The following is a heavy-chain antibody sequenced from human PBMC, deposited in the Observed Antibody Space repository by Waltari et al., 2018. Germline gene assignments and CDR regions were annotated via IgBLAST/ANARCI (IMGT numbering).Heavy chain of an antibody. Sequence: EVQLVESGGGLIQPGGSLRLSCAASGFTVNSNYMSWVRQAPGKGLEWVSVICSGGSTYYADSVKGRFSISRDNSKNTLSLQMNSLRVEDTAVYYCARANPTAKVFDYWGQGTLVTVSS. D-gene: IGHD5-18*01. CDR3: ARANPTAKVFDY. CDR1: GFTVNSNY. V-gene: IGHV3-53*01. CDR2: ICSGGST. J-gene: IGHJ4*02.